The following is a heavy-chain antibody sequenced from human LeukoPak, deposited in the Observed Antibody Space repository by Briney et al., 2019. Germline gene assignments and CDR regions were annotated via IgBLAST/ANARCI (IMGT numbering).Heavy chain of an antibody. CDR2: IIPIFGTA. CDR1: GGTFSSYA. J-gene: IGHJ4*02. D-gene: IGHD3-10*01. Sequence: ASVKVSCKASGGTFSSYAISWVRQAPGQGLEWMGGIIPIFGTANYAQKFQGRVTITADESTSTAYMELSGLRSEDTAVYYCARHTMVRDPFDYWGQGTLVTVSS. CDR3: ARHTMVRDPFDY. V-gene: IGHV1-69*13.